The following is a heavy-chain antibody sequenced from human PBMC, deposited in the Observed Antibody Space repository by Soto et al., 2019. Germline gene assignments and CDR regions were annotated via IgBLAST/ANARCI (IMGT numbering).Heavy chain of an antibody. CDR2: ISSSGSTI. V-gene: IGHV3-11*01. CDR3: ASSRPYYDFWSGYEY. Sequence: GGSLRLSCAASGFTFSDYYMSWIRQAPGKGLEWVSYISSSGSTIYYADSVKGRFTISRDNAKNSLYLQMNSLRAEDTAVYYCASSRPYYDFWSGYEYWGQGTLVTVSS. D-gene: IGHD3-3*01. J-gene: IGHJ4*02. CDR1: GFTFSDYY.